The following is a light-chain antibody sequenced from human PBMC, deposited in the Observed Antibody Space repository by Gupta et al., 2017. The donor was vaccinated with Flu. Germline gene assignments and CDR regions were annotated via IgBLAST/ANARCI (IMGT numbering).Light chain of an antibody. CDR3: QSYDRSLSDSVV. CDR2: ANS. CDR1: SSNIGAGCD. J-gene: IGLJ2*01. Sequence: QSVLTQPPSVSGAPGQRVTSACTGTSSNIGAGCDVHWYQHLPGTAPKLLLSANSNRPSGVPARFSGSKSRTSASLAITGLQPEEEADDFCQSYDRSLSDSVVFDGGTKVTVL. V-gene: IGLV1-40*01.